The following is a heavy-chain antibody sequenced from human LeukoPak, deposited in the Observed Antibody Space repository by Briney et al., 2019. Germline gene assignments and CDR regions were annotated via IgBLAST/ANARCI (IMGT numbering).Heavy chain of an antibody. CDR3: AKEARPGAEYFQH. V-gene: IGHV3-30*18. CDR1: GFTFSGCG. CDR2: ISYGGTNE. J-gene: IGHJ1*01. Sequence: PGRSLSLSCAASGFTFSGCGMHWVRQAPGKGLEWVAVISYGGTNEYYADSVRGRFTISRDNFKNTLDLQMNSLRDEDTATYYCAKEARPGAEYFQHWGQGTLVTVSS. D-gene: IGHD6-6*01.